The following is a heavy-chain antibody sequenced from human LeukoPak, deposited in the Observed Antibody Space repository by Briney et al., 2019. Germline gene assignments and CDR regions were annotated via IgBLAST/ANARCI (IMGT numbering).Heavy chain of an antibody. D-gene: IGHD6-19*01. Sequence: PGGSLRLSCAASGFTFSRYGMHWVRQAPGKGLEWVAVIWYDGSKKNYADSVKGRFTISRDNSKNTLNLQMTSLRAEDTAVYYCARVSEDYSSGWYEEYFQYWGQGTLVIVPS. CDR3: ARVSEDYSSGWYEEYFQY. J-gene: IGHJ1*01. CDR2: IWYDGSKK. CDR1: GFTFSRYG. V-gene: IGHV3-33*01.